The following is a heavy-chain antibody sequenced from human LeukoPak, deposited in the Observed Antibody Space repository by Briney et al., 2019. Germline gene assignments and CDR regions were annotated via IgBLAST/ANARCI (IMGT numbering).Heavy chain of an antibody. Sequence: GGSLRLSCAASGFTFDDYAMHWVRQAPGKGLEWVSGISWNSGSIGYADSVKGRFTISRDNAKNSLYLQMNSLRAEDTALYYCAKDSLSSGWFYYFDYWGQGTLVTVSS. J-gene: IGHJ4*02. CDR3: AKDSLSSGWFYYFDY. D-gene: IGHD6-19*01. V-gene: IGHV3-9*01. CDR2: ISWNSGSI. CDR1: GFTFDDYA.